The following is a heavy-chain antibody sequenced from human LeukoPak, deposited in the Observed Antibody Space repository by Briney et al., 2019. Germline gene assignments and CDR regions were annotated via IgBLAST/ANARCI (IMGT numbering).Heavy chain of an antibody. CDR3: ARDRSGSYLGFDY. CDR1: GYTFTCYY. J-gene: IGHJ4*02. V-gene: IGHV1-2*02. D-gene: IGHD1-26*01. CDR2: INPNSGGT. Sequence: ASVKVSCKASGYTFTCYYMHWVRQAPGQGLEWMGWINPNSGGTNYAQKFQGRVTMTRDTSISTAYMELSRLRSDDTAVYYCARDRSGSYLGFDYWGQGTLVTVSS.